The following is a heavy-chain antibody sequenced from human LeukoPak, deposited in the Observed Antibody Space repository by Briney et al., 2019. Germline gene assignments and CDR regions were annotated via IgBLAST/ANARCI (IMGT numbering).Heavy chain of an antibody. CDR1: GFTFSGSA. D-gene: IGHD3-22*01. CDR3: ASIPPYDTSGYYCDY. J-gene: IGHJ4*02. Sequence: GGSLRLSCAASGFTFSGSAMYWVRQASGKGLEWVGRIRSKPNNYATAYAASVKGRFAISRDDSKNTSYLQMNSLKPEDTAVYYCASIPPYDTSGYYCDYWGQGTLVTVSS. CDR2: IRSKPNNYAT. V-gene: IGHV3-73*01.